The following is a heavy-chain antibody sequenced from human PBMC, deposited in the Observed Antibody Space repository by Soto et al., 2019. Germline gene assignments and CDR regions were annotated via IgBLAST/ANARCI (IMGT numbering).Heavy chain of an antibody. D-gene: IGHD3-16*02. CDR3: ARSIGSGGVIGGFDY. CDR1: GGTFNMYA. CDR2: IIPIFDTP. Sequence: QVQLVQSGAEVRKPGFAVRVSCKASGGTFNMYAMNWVRQAPGQGLEWMAGIIPIFDTPRYSQQFQGRVTITVDESTSTAYMELSSLRSEDTAIYYCARSIGSGGVIGGFDYWGQGTLVTVAS. J-gene: IGHJ4*02. V-gene: IGHV1-69*01.